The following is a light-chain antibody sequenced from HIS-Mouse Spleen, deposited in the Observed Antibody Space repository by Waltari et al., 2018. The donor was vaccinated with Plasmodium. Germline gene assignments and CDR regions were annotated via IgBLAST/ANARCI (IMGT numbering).Light chain of an antibody. CDR2: EDS. J-gene: IGLJ3*02. Sequence: SYELTQPPSVSVSPGQTARTTCSGDALPKKSAYWYQQKSGQAPVLVIYEDSKRPSGIPERFSGSSSGTSATWTISGAQVEDEADYYCYSTDSSGNHRVFGGGTKLTVL. CDR1: ALPKKS. V-gene: IGLV3-10*01. CDR3: YSTDSSGNHRV.